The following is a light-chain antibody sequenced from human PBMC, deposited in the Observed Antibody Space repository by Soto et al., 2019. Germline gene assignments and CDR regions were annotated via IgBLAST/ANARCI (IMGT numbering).Light chain of an antibody. V-gene: IGLV3-21*02. CDR1: SIGGRS. CDR2: HDS. J-gene: IGLJ2*01. Sequence: SYELTQPPSVSVAPGQTASITCGGDSIGGRSVHWYQQKPGQAPVVVVDHDSDRPSGIPERFSGSNSGNMATLTISRVEAGDEAVYHCQVWDYSTDDVVFGGGTKLTVL. CDR3: QVWDYSTDDVV.